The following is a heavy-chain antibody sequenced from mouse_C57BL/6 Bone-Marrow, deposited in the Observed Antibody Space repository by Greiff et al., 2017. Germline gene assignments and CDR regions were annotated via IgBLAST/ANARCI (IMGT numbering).Heavy chain of an antibody. V-gene: IGHV1-59*01. D-gene: IGHD3-3*01. CDR1: GYTFTSYW. CDR2: IDPSDSYT. CDR3: ARKGWFYAMDY. Sequence: VQLQQPGAELVRPGTSVKLSCKASGYTFTSYWMHWVKQRPGQGLEWIGVIDPSDSYTNYNQKFKGKATLTVDTSSSTAYMQLSSLTSEDSAVYCCARKGWFYAMDYWGQGTSVTVSS. J-gene: IGHJ4*01.